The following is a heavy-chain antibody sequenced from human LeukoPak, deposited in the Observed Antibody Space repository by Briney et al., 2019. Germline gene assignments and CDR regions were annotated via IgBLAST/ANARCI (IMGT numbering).Heavy chain of an antibody. V-gene: IGHV3-21*01. CDR2: ISSSSSYI. D-gene: IGHD4-11*01. J-gene: IGHJ4*02. Sequence: GGSLRLSCAASGFTFSSYSMNWVRQAPGKGLEWVSSISSSSSYIYYADSVKGRFTISRDNAKNSLYLQMNSLRAEDTAVYYCARDRLQLYYFDYWGQGTLVTVSS. CDR3: ARDRLQLYYFDY. CDR1: GFTFSSYS.